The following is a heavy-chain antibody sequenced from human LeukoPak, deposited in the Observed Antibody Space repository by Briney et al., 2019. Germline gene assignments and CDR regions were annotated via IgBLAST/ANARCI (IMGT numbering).Heavy chain of an antibody. CDR2: ISYSGST. CDR3: ARGGSYYYDSSGYI. V-gene: IGHV4-59*01. D-gene: IGHD3-22*01. J-gene: IGHJ4*02. CDR1: GGSISSYY. Sequence: SETLSLTCTVSGGSISSYYWSWIRQPPGKGLEWIGYISYSGSTNYNPSLKSRVTISVDTSKNQFSLKLSSVTAADTAVYCCARGGSYYYDSSGYIWGQGTLVTVP.